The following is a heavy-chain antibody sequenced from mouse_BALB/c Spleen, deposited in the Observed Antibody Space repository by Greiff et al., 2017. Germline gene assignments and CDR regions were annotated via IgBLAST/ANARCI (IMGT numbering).Heavy chain of an antibody. V-gene: IGHV5-17*02. CDR3: ARADYGREDY. CDR1: GFTFSSFG. CDR2: ISSGSSTI. J-gene: IGHJ2*01. D-gene: IGHD1-1*01. Sequence: EVKLVESGGGLVQPGGSRKLSCAASGFTFSSFGMHWVRQAPEKGLEWVAYISSGSSTIYYADTVKGRFTISRDNPKNTLFLQMTSLRSEDTAMYYCARADYGREDYWGQGTTLTVSS.